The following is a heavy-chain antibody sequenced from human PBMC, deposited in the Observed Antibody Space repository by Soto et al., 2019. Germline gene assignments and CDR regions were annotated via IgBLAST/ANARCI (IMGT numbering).Heavy chain of an antibody. V-gene: IGHV1-3*01. CDR2: INAGNGNT. Sequence: ASVKVSCKASGYTFTNYAIHWVRQAPGQRLEWMGWINAGNGNTRYSQKFQGRVTITRDTSASIGYMDLNSLTSEDTAVYYCARDILSGYSRYDNWG. CDR3: ARDILSGYSRYDN. D-gene: IGHD3-9*01. CDR1: GYTFTNYA. J-gene: IGHJ4*01.